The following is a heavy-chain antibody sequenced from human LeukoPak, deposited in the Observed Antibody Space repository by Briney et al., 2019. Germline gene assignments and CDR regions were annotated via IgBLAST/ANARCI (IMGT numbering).Heavy chain of an antibody. D-gene: IGHD2-15*01. CDR3: TTRRQDGW. CDR1: GFTFSDAW. J-gene: IGHJ4*02. V-gene: IGHV3-15*01. CDR2: IKSKSDGGTI. Sequence: GGSLRLSCVGSGFTFSDAWMSWVRQAPGKGLEWVGRIKSKSDGGTIDYAAPVKGRVTISRDDSRNTLYLQMNSLKTEDTAVYYCTTRRQDGWWGQGTLDTVS.